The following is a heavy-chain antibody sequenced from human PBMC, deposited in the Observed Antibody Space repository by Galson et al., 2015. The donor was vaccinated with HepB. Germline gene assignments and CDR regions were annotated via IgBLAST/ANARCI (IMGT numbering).Heavy chain of an antibody. Sequence: SLRPSCAASGFTFSTHDIHWVRQAPGKGLEWVAVISYDRSNKYYADSVKGRFTISRDTSKNTVYLQMNSLRAEDTAVYYCARARGWNPTSNFYYGMDVWGQGTTVTVSS. CDR2: ISYDRSNK. D-gene: IGHD1-1*01. CDR3: ARARGWNPTSNFYYGMDV. CDR1: GFTFSTHD. V-gene: IGHV3-30*19. J-gene: IGHJ6*02.